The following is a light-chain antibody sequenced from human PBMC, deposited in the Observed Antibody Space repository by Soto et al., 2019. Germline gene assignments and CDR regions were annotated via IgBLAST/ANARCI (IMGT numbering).Light chain of an antibody. Sequence: DIQMTQSPSSLSASVGDRVTISCRASQSINTFLILYQHKPGIGPRLLIYDASSLQSGVPSRFSGSGSGTDFTLSITNPQPEDFATSSCQQSYSMPLSFGGGTHVDIK. CDR1: QSINTF. J-gene: IGKJ4*01. V-gene: IGKV1-39*01. CDR3: QQSYSMPLS. CDR2: DAS.